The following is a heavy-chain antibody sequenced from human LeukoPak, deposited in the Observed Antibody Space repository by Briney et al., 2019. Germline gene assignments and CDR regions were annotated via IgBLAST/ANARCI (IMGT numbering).Heavy chain of an antibody. CDR3: ARDLIAAAGTSRDYFDY. D-gene: IGHD6-13*01. CDR2: IWYDGSNK. Sequence: GGSLRLSCAASGFTFSSYGMHWVRQAPGKGLEWVAVIWYDGSNKYYADSVKGRFTISRDNSKNTLYLQMSSLRAEDTAVHYCARDLIAAAGTSRDYFDYWGQGTLVTVSS. CDR1: GFTFSSYG. V-gene: IGHV3-33*01. J-gene: IGHJ4*02.